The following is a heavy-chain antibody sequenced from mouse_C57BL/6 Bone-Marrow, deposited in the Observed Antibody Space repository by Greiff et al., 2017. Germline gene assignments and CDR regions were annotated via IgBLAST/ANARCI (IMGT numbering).Heavy chain of an antibody. Sequence: QVQLQQPGAELVKPGASVKMSCKASGYTFTGYWMTWVKQRHGQGLEWIGDINPGSGSTNYNEKFKGKATLTVDTSYSTAYMQLSSLTSEDSAVYYYARRGIYYAMDYWGQGTTVTVSS. J-gene: IGHJ4*01. CDR3: ARRGIYYAMDY. CDR2: INPGSGST. CDR1: GYTFTGYW. V-gene: IGHV1-55*01.